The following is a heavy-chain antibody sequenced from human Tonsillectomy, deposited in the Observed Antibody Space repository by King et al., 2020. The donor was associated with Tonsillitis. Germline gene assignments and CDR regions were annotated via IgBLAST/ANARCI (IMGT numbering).Heavy chain of an antibody. V-gene: IGHV4-34*01. CDR2: INHSGST. CDR1: GGSFSGYY. Sequence: VQLQQWGAGLLKPSDTLSLTCAVYGGSFSGYYWNWIRQPPGKGLEWIGEINHSGSTNYNPSLKSRVTISVNTSKNQFSLELSSVTAADTAVYYCARAPRGYCSSTNYYYYYMDVWGKGTTVTVSS. D-gene: IGHD6-6*01. CDR3: ARAPRGYCSSTNYYYYYMDV. J-gene: IGHJ6*03.